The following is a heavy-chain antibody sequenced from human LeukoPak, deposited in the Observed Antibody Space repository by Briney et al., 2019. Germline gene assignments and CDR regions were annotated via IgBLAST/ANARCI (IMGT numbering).Heavy chain of an antibody. D-gene: IGHD2-8*02. V-gene: IGHV4-59*01. CDR2: IYYSGST. J-gene: IGHJ4*02. Sequence: SETLSLTCAVYGGSFSGYYWSWIRQPPGKGLEWIGYIYYSGSTNYNPPLKSRVTISVDTSKNQFSLKLSSVTAADTAVYYCASSSRPGYFDYWGQGTLVTVSS. CDR1: GGSFSGYY. CDR3: ASSSRPGYFDY.